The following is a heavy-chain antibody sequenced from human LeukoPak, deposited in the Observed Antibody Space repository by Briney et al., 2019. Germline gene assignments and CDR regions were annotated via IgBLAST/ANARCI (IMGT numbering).Heavy chain of an antibody. CDR2: TSSSGSTI. CDR1: GFTFSSYE. D-gene: IGHD2-2*01. J-gene: IGHJ4*02. Sequence: GGSLRLSCAASGFTFSSYEMSWVRQAPGKGLEWVSYTSSSGSTIYYADSVKGRFTISRDNAKNSLYLQMNSLRAEDTAVYYCARAPSLYCSSTSCYFDYWGQGTLVTVSS. CDR3: ARAPSLYCSSTSCYFDY. V-gene: IGHV3-48*03.